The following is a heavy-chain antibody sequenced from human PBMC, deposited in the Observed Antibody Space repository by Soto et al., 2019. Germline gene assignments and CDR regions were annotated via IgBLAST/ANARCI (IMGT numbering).Heavy chain of an antibody. Sequence: PGGSLRLSCAASGFTFSSYAMSWVRQAPGKGLEWVSAISGSGGGTYYADSVKGRFTISRDNSKNTLYLQMNSLRAEDTAVYYCAKSQVVVAATHPMDVWGQGTTVTVSS. D-gene: IGHD2-15*01. CDR2: ISGSGGGT. V-gene: IGHV3-23*01. CDR1: GFTFSSYA. CDR3: AKSQVVVAATHPMDV. J-gene: IGHJ6*02.